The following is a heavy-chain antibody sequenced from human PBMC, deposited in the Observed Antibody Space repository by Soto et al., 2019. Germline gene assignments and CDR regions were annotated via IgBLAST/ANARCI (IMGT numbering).Heavy chain of an antibody. Sequence: QVQLVQSGAEVKKPGASVKLSCKASGYTFISSYVHWVRQAPGQGLEWVAIINPNGGSTNYAQEFQGRVTATRDTSTSTVFMELSSLHSDDTAVYYCARDLFAANYWGQGTLVTVSS. V-gene: IGHV1-46*01. J-gene: IGHJ4*02. D-gene: IGHD2-15*01. CDR2: INPNGGST. CDR3: ARDLFAANY. CDR1: GYTFISSY.